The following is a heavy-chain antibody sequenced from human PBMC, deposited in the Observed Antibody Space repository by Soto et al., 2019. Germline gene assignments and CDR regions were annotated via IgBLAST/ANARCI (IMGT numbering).Heavy chain of an antibody. CDR3: ARSLAAAGRRLDY. CDR1: GYTFTGYY. V-gene: IGHV1-2*04. J-gene: IGHJ4*02. CDR2: INPNSGGT. Sequence: GASVKVSCKASGYTFTGYYMHWVRQAPGQGLEWMGWINPNSGGTNYAQKLQGWVTMTTDTSISTAYMELRSLRSDDTAVYYCARSLAAAGRRLDYWGQGTLVTVSS. D-gene: IGHD6-13*01.